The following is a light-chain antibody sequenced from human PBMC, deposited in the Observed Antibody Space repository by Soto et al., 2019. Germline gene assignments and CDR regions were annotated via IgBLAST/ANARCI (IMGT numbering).Light chain of an antibody. CDR1: QSISSW. J-gene: IGKJ1*01. CDR3: QQYNSYSPT. Sequence: DLQMTQSPSPLSASVGDRITIPCRASQSISSWLAWYQQKPGKAPKLLIYKASSLESGVPSRFSGSGSGTEFTLTISSLQPDDFATYYCQQYNSYSPTFGQGTKVDIK. V-gene: IGKV1-5*03. CDR2: KAS.